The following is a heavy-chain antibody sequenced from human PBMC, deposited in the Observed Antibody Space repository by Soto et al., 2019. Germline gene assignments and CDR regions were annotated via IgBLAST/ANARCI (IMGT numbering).Heavy chain of an antibody. CDR3: AGVPPGAKFDY. Sequence: QVQLQESGPGLVKPSGNLSLTCAVSGGSISSTNWWSWVRQTPGKGLEWIGEIYQTGSTNYNPSLKSRAAISIDKSQNQFSLKLTQMTAADTAMYYCAGVPPGAKFDYWGQGILVTVSS. CDR1: GGSISSTNW. J-gene: IGHJ4*02. D-gene: IGHD2-15*01. CDR2: IYQTGST. V-gene: IGHV4-4*02.